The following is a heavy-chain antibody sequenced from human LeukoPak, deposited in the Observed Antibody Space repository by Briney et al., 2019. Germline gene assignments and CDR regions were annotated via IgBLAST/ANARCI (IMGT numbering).Heavy chain of an antibody. D-gene: IGHD6-6*01. V-gene: IGHV1-2*02. Sequence: ASVKVSYKASGYTFTGYYMHWVRQAPGQGLEWMGWINPNSGGTNYAQKFQGRVTMTRDTSISTAYMELSRLRADDTAVYYCATAFDYSSSVDAFDIWGQGTMATVSS. J-gene: IGHJ3*02. CDR3: ATAFDYSSSVDAFDI. CDR2: INPNSGGT. CDR1: GYTFTGYY.